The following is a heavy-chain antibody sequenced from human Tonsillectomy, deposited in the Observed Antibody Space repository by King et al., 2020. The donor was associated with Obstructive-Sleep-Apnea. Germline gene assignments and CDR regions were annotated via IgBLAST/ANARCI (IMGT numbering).Heavy chain of an antibody. CDR2: IKSKNDGGTT. Sequence: VQLVESGGGLVKPGGSLRLSCAASGFTFSNAWMSWVRQAPGKGLEGVGRIKSKNDGGTTDYAAPVKGRFTISRDDSKNTLYLQMNSLKTEDTAVYYCTAHREAAAGSLDYWGQGTLVTVSS. V-gene: IGHV3-15*01. CDR3: TAHREAAAGSLDY. CDR1: GFTFSNAW. D-gene: IGHD6-13*01. J-gene: IGHJ4*02.